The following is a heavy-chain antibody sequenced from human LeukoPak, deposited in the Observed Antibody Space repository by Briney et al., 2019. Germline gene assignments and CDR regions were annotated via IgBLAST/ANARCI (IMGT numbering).Heavy chain of an antibody. J-gene: IGHJ4*02. CDR3: ASLVLPNYDY. CDR1: QFTFSSYS. V-gene: IGHV3-21*01. D-gene: IGHD3-10*01. CDR2: ISSSSSYI. Sequence: GGSLRLSCAASQFTFSSYSMNWVRQAPGKGLEWVSSISSSSSYIYYADSVKGRFTISRDNAKNSLYLQINSLRAEDTAVYYCASLVLPNYDYWGQGTLVTVSS.